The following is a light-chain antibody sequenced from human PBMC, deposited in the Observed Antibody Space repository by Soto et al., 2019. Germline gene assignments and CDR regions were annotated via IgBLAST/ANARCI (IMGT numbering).Light chain of an antibody. J-gene: IGKJ5*01. V-gene: IGKV3-15*01. CDR2: GAS. CDR3: QQRSNWPPIT. CDR1: QSVSSN. Sequence: EIVMTQSPASLPVSPGERATLSCRASQSVSSNLAWYQQKPGQAPRLLIYGASTRATGTPARFSGSGSGTEFTLTISSLQSEDFAVYYCQQRSNWPPITFGQGTRLEIK.